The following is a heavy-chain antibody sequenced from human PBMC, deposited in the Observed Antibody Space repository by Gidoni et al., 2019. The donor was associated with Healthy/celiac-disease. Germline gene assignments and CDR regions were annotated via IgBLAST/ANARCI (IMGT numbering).Heavy chain of an antibody. Sequence: EVQLLASGGGLVQPGGSLRLSCAAPGFTFSSYAMSWVRKAPGKGLGWFSAIRGSGGSTYYADSVKGRFTISRDNSKNTLYLQMNSLRAEDTAVYYCAHEGGWLQFDYWGQGTLVTVSS. J-gene: IGHJ4*02. CDR2: IRGSGGST. CDR1: GFTFSSYA. CDR3: AHEGGWLQFDY. V-gene: IGHV3-23*01. D-gene: IGHD5-12*01.